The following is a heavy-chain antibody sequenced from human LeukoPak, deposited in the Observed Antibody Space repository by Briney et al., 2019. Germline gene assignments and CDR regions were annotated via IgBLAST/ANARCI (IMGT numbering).Heavy chain of an antibody. CDR1: GGSISSSSFY. CDR2: IYYSGNT. V-gene: IGHV4-39*01. J-gene: IGHJ4*02. CDR3: ARHPGRLFDY. Sequence: SETLSLTCTVSGGSISSSSFYWGWIRQPPGKGLEWIGSIYYSGNTYYNPSLKSRVSISVDTSKNQFSLKLSSVTAADTAVFHCARHPGRLFDYWGQGTLVTVSS.